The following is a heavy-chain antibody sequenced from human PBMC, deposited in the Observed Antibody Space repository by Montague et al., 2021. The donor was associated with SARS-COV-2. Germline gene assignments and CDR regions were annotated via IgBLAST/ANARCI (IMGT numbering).Heavy chain of an antibody. CDR1: GFTFSSYA. Sequence: SLRLSCAASGFTFSSYAMHWVRQAPVKGLEWVAVISYDGSNKYYXDSVKGRFTISRDNSKNTLYLQMNSLRAEDTAVYYCAREGIVGARDAFDIWGQGTMVTVSS. CDR3: AREGIVGARDAFDI. CDR2: ISYDGSNK. D-gene: IGHD1-26*01. V-gene: IGHV3-30-3*01. J-gene: IGHJ3*02.